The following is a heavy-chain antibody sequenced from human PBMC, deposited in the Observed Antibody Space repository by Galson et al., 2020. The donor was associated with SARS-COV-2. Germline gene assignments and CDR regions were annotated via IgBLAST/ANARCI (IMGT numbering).Heavy chain of an antibody. CDR3: ARVEITYYYGSGPFDY. CDR2: IKQDGGEK. CDR1: GFPFSGYW. Sequence: GESLKISCAASGFPFSGYWMTWVRQAPGKGLEWVANIKQDGGEKYYVDSVKGRFTVSRDNAKNSLYLQMNNLRVEDTAVYYCARVEITYYYGSGPFDYWGQGTLVTGSS. D-gene: IGHD3-10*01. J-gene: IGHJ4*02. V-gene: IGHV3-7*01.